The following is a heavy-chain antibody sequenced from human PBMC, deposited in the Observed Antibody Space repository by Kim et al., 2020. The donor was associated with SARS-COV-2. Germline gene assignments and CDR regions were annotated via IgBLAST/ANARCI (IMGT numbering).Heavy chain of an antibody. J-gene: IGHJ4*02. D-gene: IGHD5-18*01. CDR3: ARELGYNKHCDH. Sequence: YAQKFQGRVTLTRDTSTSTVYMELSSLRSEDTAVYYCARELGYNKHCDHWGQGTLVTVSS. V-gene: IGHV1-46*01.